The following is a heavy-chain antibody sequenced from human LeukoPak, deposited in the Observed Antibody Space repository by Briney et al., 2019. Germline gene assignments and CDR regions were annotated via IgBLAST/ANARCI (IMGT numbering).Heavy chain of an antibody. D-gene: IGHD3-22*01. CDR2: IIPIFGTA. J-gene: IGHJ4*02. CDR3: ASCNYYDSSGYYPYYFDY. Sequence: GASVKVSCKASGGTFSSYAISWVRQAPGQGLEWMGGIIPIFGTANYAQKFQGRVTITTDESTSTAYMEPSSLRSEDTAVYYCASCNYYDSSGYYPYYFDYWGQGTLVTVSS. CDR1: GGTFSSYA. V-gene: IGHV1-69*05.